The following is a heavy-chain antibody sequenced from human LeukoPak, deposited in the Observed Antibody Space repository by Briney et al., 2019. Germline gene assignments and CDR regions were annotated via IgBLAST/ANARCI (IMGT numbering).Heavy chain of an antibody. CDR2: MNPNSGNT. V-gene: IGHV1-8*01. D-gene: IGHD4-17*01. CDR1: GYAFASYD. CDR3: ARGPQDGYGDYTP. J-gene: IGHJ5*02. Sequence: ASVKVSCKASGYAFASYDINWVRQATGQGLEWMGWMNPNSGNTGYAQKFQGRVTMTRNTSISTAYMELSSLRSEDTAVYYCARGPQDGYGDYTPWGQGTLVTASS.